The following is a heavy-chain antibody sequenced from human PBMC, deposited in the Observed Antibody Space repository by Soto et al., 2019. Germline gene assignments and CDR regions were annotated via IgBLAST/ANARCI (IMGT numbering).Heavy chain of an antibody. V-gene: IGHV3-21*01. CDR2: ISSSSSYI. CDR1: GFTFNSAW. Sequence: GGSLRLSCAASGFTFNSAWMTWVRQAPGKGLEWVSSISSSSSYIYYADSVKGRFTISRDNAKNSLYLQMNSLRAEDTAVYYCARAGDCSSTSCSSYYYYGMDVWGQGTTVTVSS. D-gene: IGHD2-2*01. J-gene: IGHJ6*02. CDR3: ARAGDCSSTSCSSYYYYGMDV.